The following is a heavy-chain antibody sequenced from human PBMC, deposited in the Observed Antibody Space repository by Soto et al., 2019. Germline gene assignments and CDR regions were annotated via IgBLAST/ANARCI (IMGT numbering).Heavy chain of an antibody. V-gene: IGHV4-61*01. CDR1: GGPVSSGSYY. CDR3: AGGLGYDILTGYHRYYFDY. D-gene: IGHD3-9*01. Sequence: PSETLSLTCTVSGGPVSSGSYYRSWIRQPPGKGLEWIGYIYHSDNTNYNPSLKSRVTISLDTSKNQFSLKLRSVTAADTAVYYCAGGLGYDILTGYHRYYFDYRGQGSPVTVSS. CDR2: IYHSDNT. J-gene: IGHJ4*02.